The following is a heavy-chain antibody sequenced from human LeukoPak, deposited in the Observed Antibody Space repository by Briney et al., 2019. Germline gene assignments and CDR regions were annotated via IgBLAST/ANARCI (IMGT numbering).Heavy chain of an antibody. D-gene: IGHD4-23*01. CDR2: INHSGST. J-gene: IGHJ4*02. CDR3: ARGPQVVSPLDY. CDR1: GGSFSGYY. Sequence: SETLSLTCAVYGGSFSGYYWSWIRQPPGKGLEWIGEINHSGSTNYNPSLKSRVTISVDTSKNQFSLKLGSVTAADTAVYYCARGPQVVSPLDYWGQGTLVTVSS. V-gene: IGHV4-34*01.